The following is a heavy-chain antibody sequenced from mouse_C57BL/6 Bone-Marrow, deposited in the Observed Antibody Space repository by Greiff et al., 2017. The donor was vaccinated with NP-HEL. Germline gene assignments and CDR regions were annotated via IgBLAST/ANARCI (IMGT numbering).Heavy chain of an antibody. D-gene: IGHD2-3*01. V-gene: IGHV1-26*01. J-gene: IGHJ2*01. Sequence: EVQLQQSGPELVKPGASVKISCKASGYTFTDYYMNWVKQSHGMSLEWIGDINPNNGGTSYNQKFKGKATLTVDKSSSTAYMELRSLTSEDSAVYYCARRGDGYYDYWGQGTTLTVSS. CDR2: INPNNGGT. CDR3: ARRGDGYYDY. CDR1: GYTFTDYY.